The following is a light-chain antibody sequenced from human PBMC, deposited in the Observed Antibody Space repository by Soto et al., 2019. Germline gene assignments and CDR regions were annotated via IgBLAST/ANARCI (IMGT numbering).Light chain of an antibody. CDR3: CSYAGSSTFAFYV. CDR1: SSDVGIYNL. V-gene: IGLV2-23*02. Sequence: QSVLTQPASVSGSPGQSITISCTGTSSDVGIYNLVSWYQQHPGKAPKLMIYEVSKRPSGVSNRFSGSKSGNTASLTISGLQAEDEADYYCCSYAGSSTFAFYVFGTGTKATVL. J-gene: IGLJ1*01. CDR2: EVS.